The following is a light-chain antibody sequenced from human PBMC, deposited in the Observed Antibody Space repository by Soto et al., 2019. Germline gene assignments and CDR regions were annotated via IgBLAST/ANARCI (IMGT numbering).Light chain of an antibody. CDR1: QSVSNTY. CDR3: QQYGYLIT. V-gene: IGKV3-20*01. J-gene: IGKJ5*01. CDR2: GAS. Sequence: EIVLTQSPGTLSLSPGDTATLSCRASQSVSNTYFGWYQQKPGQAPRLLIYGASSRATGIPDRFSGSESGTDFNLTISGLEPEDFAVYYCQQYGYLITFGQGTRLEIK.